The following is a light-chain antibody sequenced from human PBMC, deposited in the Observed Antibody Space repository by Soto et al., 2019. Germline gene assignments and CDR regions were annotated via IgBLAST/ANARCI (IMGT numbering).Light chain of an antibody. CDR3: SSYTSSNTPYV. CDR2: EVT. CDR1: SSDVGAYNF. J-gene: IGLJ1*01. Sequence: QSVLTQPASVSGSPGQSITISCTGSSSDVGAYNFVSWYQHHPGKAPKLILYEVTTRPSGVSGRFSGSKSGNTASLTISGLQADDEANYYCSSYTSSNTPYVFGTGTKVTVL. V-gene: IGLV2-14*01.